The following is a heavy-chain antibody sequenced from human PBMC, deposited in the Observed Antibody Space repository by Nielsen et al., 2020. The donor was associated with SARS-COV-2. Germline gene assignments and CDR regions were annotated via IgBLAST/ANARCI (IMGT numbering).Heavy chain of an antibody. D-gene: IGHD2-2*01. CDR2: TYYRSKWYN. V-gene: IGHV6-1*01. CDR1: GDSVSSNSAA. J-gene: IGHJ6*02. CDR3: ARALGYCSSTSCQPPIWYYYYGMDV. Sequence: SETLSLTCAISGDSVSSNSAAWNWIRQSPSRGLEWLGRTYYRSKWYNDYAVSVKSRITINPDTSKNQFSLKLSSVTAADTAVYYCARALGYCSSTSCQPPIWYYYYGMDVWGQGTTVTVSS.